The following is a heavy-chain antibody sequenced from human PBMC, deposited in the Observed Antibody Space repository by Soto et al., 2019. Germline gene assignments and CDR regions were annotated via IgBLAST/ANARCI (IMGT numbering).Heavy chain of an antibody. Sequence: GGSLRLSCAASGFTFSSYWMSWVRQAPGKGLEWVANIKQDGSEKYYVDSVKGRFTISRDNAKNSLYLEVDSLRAEDTAVYYCAKDHRVTANPIYYFESWGQGTLVTVSS. CDR1: GFTFSSYW. D-gene: IGHD3-3*01. V-gene: IGHV3-7*04. J-gene: IGHJ4*02. CDR2: IKQDGSEK. CDR3: AKDHRVTANPIYYFES.